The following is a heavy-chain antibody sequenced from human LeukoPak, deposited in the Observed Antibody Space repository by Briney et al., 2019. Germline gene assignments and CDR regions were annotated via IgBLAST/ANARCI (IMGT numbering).Heavy chain of an antibody. J-gene: IGHJ4*02. Sequence: PSETLSLTCTVSGGSISGSSYYWSWIRQPPGKGLEWIGYIYYSGSTNYNPSLKSRVTISVDTSKNQFSLKLSSVAAADTAVYYCASANYDSSGLDYWGQGTLVTVSS. CDR3: ASANYDSSGLDY. CDR1: GGSISGSSYY. CDR2: IYYSGST. V-gene: IGHV4-61*01. D-gene: IGHD3-22*01.